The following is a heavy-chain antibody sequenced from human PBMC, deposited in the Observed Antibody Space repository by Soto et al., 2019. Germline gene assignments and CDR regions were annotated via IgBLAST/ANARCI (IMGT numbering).Heavy chain of an antibody. CDR2: IHYRGSS. D-gene: IGHD3-22*01. V-gene: IGHV4-39*01. J-gene: IGHJ5*01. CDR1: RSSVSSSSYC. CDR3: RRHLNPNYYASSGYAVDS. Sequence: SETLSLTCTVSRSSVSSSSYCWGWIRQPPGKGLEWIGTIHYRGSSYYNPSLSSRVTTSVDTSKNQYSLKLTSVTAADTAVYYCRRHLNPNYYASSGYAVDSWGHGTLVTVSS.